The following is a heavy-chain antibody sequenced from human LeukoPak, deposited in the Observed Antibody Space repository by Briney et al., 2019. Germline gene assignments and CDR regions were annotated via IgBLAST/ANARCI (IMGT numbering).Heavy chain of an antibody. CDR1: GGSISSYY. J-gene: IGHJ5*02. CDR2: ISASGST. D-gene: IGHD5-12*01. Sequence: SETLSLTCTVFGGSISSYYWSWIRQPAGKGLEWIGRISASGSTRYNPSLKSRVTMSVDTSKNQFSLKLNSVTATDTAVYFCARGMAAAYDYNWFDPWGQGTLVTVSS. CDR3: ARGMAAAYDYNWFDP. V-gene: IGHV4-4*07.